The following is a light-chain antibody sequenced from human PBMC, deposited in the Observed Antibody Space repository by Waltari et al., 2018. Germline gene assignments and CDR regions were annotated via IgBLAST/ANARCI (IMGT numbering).Light chain of an antibody. CDR1: QPVLYSANNKNY. Sequence: DIVMTQSLDSLAVSLGERATIHCKSSQPVLYSANNKNYLAWYQQKPGQPPKLLIYLASTRESGVPDRFSGSGSGTDFTLTISSLQAEDVAVYYCHQFYVAPHTFGQGTRLVIK. CDR3: HQFYVAPHT. V-gene: IGKV4-1*01. J-gene: IGKJ2*01. CDR2: LAS.